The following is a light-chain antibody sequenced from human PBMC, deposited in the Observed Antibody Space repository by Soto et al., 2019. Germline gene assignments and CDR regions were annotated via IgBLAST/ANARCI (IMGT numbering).Light chain of an antibody. Sequence: QSALTQPPSASGSPGQSVTISCTGTSSDVGTHGYVSWYQQHAGKAPKLMIYDVTKRPSGVTDRFSGSKSANTASLTVSGLQAEDEADYYCMCYAGGNNWVFGGGTQLTVL. CDR1: SSDVGTHGY. CDR3: MCYAGGNNWV. CDR2: DVT. V-gene: IGLV2-8*01. J-gene: IGLJ7*01.